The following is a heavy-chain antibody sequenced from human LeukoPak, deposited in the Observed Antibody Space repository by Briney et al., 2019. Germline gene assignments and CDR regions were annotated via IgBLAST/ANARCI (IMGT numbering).Heavy chain of an antibody. J-gene: IGHJ4*02. V-gene: IGHV4-39*01. CDR1: GGSISSSSYY. CDR3: ARGRRFLEWLSAKNYFDY. CDR2: IYYSGST. D-gene: IGHD3-3*01. Sequence: SETLSLTCTVSGGSISSSSYYWGWIRQPPGKGLEWIGSIYYSGSTYYNPSLKSRVTISVDTSKNQFSLKLSSVTAADTAVYYCARGRRFLEWLSAKNYFDYWGQGTLVTVSS.